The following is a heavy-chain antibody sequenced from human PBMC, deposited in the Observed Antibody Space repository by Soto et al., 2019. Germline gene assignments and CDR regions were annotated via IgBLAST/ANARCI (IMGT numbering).Heavy chain of an antibody. Sequence: SVKVSCKASGYTFTNYYMHWVRQAPGQGLEWMGGIIPIFGTANYAQKFQGRVTITADESTSTAYMELSSLRSEDTAVYYCARDAVTAMALWYWGQGTLVTVSS. CDR2: IIPIFGTA. CDR1: GYTFTNYY. D-gene: IGHD5-18*01. V-gene: IGHV1-69*13. CDR3: ARDAVTAMALWY. J-gene: IGHJ4*02.